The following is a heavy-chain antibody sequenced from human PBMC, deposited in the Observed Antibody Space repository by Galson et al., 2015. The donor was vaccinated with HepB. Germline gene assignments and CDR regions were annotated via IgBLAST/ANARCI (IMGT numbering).Heavy chain of an antibody. V-gene: IGHV3-23*01. CDR2: ISGSGGNT. CDR1: GFTFSSYA. J-gene: IGHJ4*02. CDR3: AGSKLQLWAAGY. D-gene: IGHD5-18*01. Sequence: SLRLSCAASGFTFSSYAMSWVRQAPGKGLEWVSGISGSGGNTYYADSVKGRFTISRDNSKNTLYLQLNSLRAEDTAVYYCAGSKLQLWAAGYWGQGTLVTVSS.